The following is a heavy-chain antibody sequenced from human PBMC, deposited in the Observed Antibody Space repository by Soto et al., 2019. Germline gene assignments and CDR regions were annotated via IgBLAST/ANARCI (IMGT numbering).Heavy chain of an antibody. CDR2: ISAYNGNT. J-gene: IGHJ4*02. Sequence: GASVKVSCKASGYIFTSYGISWVRQAPGQGLEWMGWISAYNGNTNYAQKLQGRVTMTRDTSTSTAYMELRSLRSEDTAVYYCARVKVDRMEVAGNYFDYWGQGTLVTVSS. CDR3: ARVKVDRMEVAGNYFDY. CDR1: GYIFTSYG. V-gene: IGHV1-18*01. D-gene: IGHD6-19*01.